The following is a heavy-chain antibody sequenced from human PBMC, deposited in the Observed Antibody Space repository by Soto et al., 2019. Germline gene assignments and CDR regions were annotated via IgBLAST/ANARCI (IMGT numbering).Heavy chain of an antibody. Sequence: PGGSLRLSCAASGFTFSSYWMSWVRQAPGKGLEWVANIKQDGSEKYYVDSVKGRFTISRDNAKNSLYLQMNSLRAEDTAVYYCMIFGVVTDYYYYGMDVWGQGTTVTVSS. CDR3: MIFGVVTDYYYYGMDV. CDR2: IKQDGSEK. CDR1: GFTFSSYW. V-gene: IGHV3-7*05. D-gene: IGHD3-3*01. J-gene: IGHJ6*02.